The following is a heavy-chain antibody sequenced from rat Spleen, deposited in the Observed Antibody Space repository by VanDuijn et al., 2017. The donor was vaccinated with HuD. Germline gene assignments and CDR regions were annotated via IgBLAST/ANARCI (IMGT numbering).Heavy chain of an antibody. CDR2: ISYDANRI. D-gene: IGHD4-3*01. CDR3: TTCTIGGVLDA. CDR1: GFSFRNFG. J-gene: IGHJ4*01. Sequence: EVQLVESGGGLVQPGRSLKLSCAASGFSFRNFGMAWVRQAPKKGLEWVATISYDANRIYYRDSVKGRFTISRDNAKSTLYLQMDSLRSEDTATYYCTTCTIGGVLDAWGQGASVTVSS. V-gene: IGHV5-7*01.